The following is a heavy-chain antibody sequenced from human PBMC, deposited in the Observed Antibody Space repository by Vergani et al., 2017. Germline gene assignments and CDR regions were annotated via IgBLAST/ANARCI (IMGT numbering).Heavy chain of an antibody. CDR1: GYTFTGYY. D-gene: IGHD6-13*01. V-gene: IGHV1-2*02. J-gene: IGHJ5*02. CDR2: INPNSGGT. CDR3: ARDPYSSSLNNWFDP. Sequence: QVQLVQSGAEVKKPGASVKVSCKASGYTFTGYYMHWVRQAPGQGLEWMGWINPNSGGTNYAQKCQGRVTMTRDTSISTAYMELSRLRSDDTAVYYCARDPYSSSLNNWFDPWGQGTLVTVSS.